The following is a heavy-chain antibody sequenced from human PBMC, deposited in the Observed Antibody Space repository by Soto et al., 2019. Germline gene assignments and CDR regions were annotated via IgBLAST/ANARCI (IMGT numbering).Heavy chain of an antibody. J-gene: IGHJ4*02. CDR1: GFTFGSYA. CDR3: AKEGGSSFYYFDY. V-gene: IGHV3-23*01. CDR2: ISSSHST. D-gene: IGHD1-26*01. Sequence: EVPLLESGGGLVQPGGSLRLSCAASGFTFGSYAMNWVRRAPGKGLEWVSAISSSHSTYYADSVKGRFTISRDNSKNTLYLQMNSLRAEDTAVYFCAKEGGSSFYYFDYWGQGTLVTVSS.